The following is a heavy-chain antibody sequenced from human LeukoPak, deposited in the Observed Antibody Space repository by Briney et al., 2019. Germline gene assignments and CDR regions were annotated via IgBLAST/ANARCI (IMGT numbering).Heavy chain of an antibody. V-gene: IGHV3-23*01. CDR1: GFAFSSYA. J-gene: IGHJ4*02. D-gene: IGHD3-22*01. CDR3: ATEDLIYDSSGYYDDY. CDR2: ISDSGAST. Sequence: GGSLRLSCAVSGFAFSSYAMSWVRQAPGKGLEWVSTISDSGASTYCADSVKGRFTISRDNSKNTLYLQMNSLRAEDTAVYYCATEDLIYDSSGYYDDYWGQGTLVTVSS.